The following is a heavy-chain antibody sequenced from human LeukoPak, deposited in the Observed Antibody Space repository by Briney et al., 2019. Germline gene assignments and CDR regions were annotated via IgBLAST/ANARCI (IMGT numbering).Heavy chain of an antibody. CDR2: INTNSGGT. CDR3: ARDGTVTTLNFDY. J-gene: IGHJ4*02. V-gene: IGHV1-2*02. D-gene: IGHD4-17*01. Sequence: GASVKVSCKTSGYTFTIHHIQWVRQAPGQGLEWMGWINTNSGGTIYSQKFQGRITMTRDPSITTAYMELSSLRSEDTAVYYCARDGTVTTLNFDYWGQGTLVTVSP. CDR1: GYTFTIHH.